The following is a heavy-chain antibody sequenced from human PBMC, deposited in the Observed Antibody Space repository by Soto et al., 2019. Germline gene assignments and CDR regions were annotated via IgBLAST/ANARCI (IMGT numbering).Heavy chain of an antibody. D-gene: IGHD3-10*01. J-gene: IGHJ4*02. CDR1: GGSISSGGYY. CDR2: TYYSGST. V-gene: IGHV4-31*01. CDR3: ARESDYSGAGSYGHSDY. Sequence: QVQLQESGPGLVKPSQTLSLTCTVSGGSISSGGYYWSWIRQHPGKGLEWIGYTYYSGSTSCNPLLKSAVTIPADTSKHQFSLKLRSVTPADTAVYYCARESDYSGAGSYGHSDYWGQGTLVTVSS.